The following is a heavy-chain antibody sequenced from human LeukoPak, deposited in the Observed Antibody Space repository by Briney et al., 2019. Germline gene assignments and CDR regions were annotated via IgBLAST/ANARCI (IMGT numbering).Heavy chain of an antibody. J-gene: IGHJ4*02. CDR1: GYTFTSYG. D-gene: IGHD4-17*01. V-gene: IGHV1-18*04. Sequence: ASVKVSCKASGYTFTSYGISWVRQAPGQGLEWTGWISAYNGNTNYAQKLQGRVTMTTDTSTSTAYMELRSLRSDGTAVYYCARADYGDYGFDYWGQGTLVTVSS. CDR3: ARADYGDYGFDY. CDR2: ISAYNGNT.